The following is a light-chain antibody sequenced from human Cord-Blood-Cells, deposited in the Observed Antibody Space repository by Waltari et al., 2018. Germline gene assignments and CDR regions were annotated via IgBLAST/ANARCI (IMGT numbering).Light chain of an antibody. Sequence: QSALTQPASVSGSPGQSITISCTGTSSDVGGYNYVSWYQQHPGKAPKLRIYDVGNRPSGVSNRFSGSKSGNTASRTISGLQAEDEADYYCSSYTSSSTWVFGGWTKLTVL. CDR3: SSYTSSSTWV. V-gene: IGLV2-14*03. CDR2: DVG. CDR1: SSDVGGYNY. J-gene: IGLJ3*02.